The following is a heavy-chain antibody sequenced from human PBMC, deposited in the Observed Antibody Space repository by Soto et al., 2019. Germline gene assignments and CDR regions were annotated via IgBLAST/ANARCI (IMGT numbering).Heavy chain of an antibody. D-gene: IGHD1-1*01. Sequence: QVHLVQSGAEVKKPGASVKVSCKGSGYAFTTYGITWVRQAPGQGLEWMGWISANNGNTNYAQKLQGRDSVTRDTSTSTAYMELRSQRTDDTAVYYCARGRYGDYWGQGALVTVSS. CDR3: ARGRYGDY. V-gene: IGHV1-18*01. CDR1: GYAFTTYG. J-gene: IGHJ4*02. CDR2: ISANNGNT.